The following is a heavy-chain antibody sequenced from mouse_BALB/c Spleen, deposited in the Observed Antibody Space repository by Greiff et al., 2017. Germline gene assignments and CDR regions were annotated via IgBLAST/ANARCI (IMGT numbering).Heavy chain of an antibody. CDR3: TRSGPYGNPDY. CDR2: INPSNGGT. J-gene: IGHJ2*01. CDR1: GYTFTSYY. V-gene: IGHV1S81*02. Sequence: QVQLQQSGAELVKPGASVKLSCKASGYTFTSYYMYWVKQRPGQGLEWIGGINPSNGGTNFNEKFNSKATLTVDKSSSTAYMQLSSLTSEDSAVYYCTRSGPYGNPDYWGQGTTLTVSS. D-gene: IGHD2-1*01.